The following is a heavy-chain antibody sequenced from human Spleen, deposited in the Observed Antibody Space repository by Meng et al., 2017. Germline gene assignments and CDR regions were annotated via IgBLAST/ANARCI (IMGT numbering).Heavy chain of an antibody. J-gene: IGHJ3*01. V-gene: IGHV3-11*01. Sequence: GESLKISCAASGFTFSDYHMSLIRQAPGKGLEWLSYISGSSGTLYYVDSVKGRFTISRDNAKNTLYVQMSSLRADDTAVYYCARTNDGYSTFDAFDVWGQGTMVTVSS. D-gene: IGHD5-24*01. CDR3: ARTNDGYSTFDAFDV. CDR2: ISGSSGTL. CDR1: GFTFSDYH.